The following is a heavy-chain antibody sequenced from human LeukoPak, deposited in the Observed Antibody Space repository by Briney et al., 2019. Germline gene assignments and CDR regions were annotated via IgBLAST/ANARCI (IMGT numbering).Heavy chain of an antibody. V-gene: IGHV4-39*01. CDR2: IYYSGST. J-gene: IGHJ6*03. Sequence: SETLSLTCTVSGGSISSSSYYWGWIRQPPGKGLEWIGSIYYSGSTYYNPSLKSRVTISVDTSKNQFSLKLSSVTAADTTVYYCARLGYYYYYMDDWGRGTTVTVSS. CDR1: GGSISSSSYY. CDR3: ARLGYYYYYMDD.